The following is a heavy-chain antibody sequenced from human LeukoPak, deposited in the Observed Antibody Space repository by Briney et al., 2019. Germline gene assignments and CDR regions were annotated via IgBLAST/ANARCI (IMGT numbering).Heavy chain of an antibody. Sequence: SETVSLTCTVSGGSFSSSSYYWAWIRQPPGKGLEWIGSIYYTGSTYYNPSLNSRVTISVDMSKSQFSLKLSSVTAADTALYYCARLLAGTTFDYWGQGTLVSVSS. CDR1: GGSFSSSSYY. CDR3: ARLLAGTTFDY. D-gene: IGHD1-7*01. CDR2: IYYTGST. V-gene: IGHV4-39*01. J-gene: IGHJ4*02.